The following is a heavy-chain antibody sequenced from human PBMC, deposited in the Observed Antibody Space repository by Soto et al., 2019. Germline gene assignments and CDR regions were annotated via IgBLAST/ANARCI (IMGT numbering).Heavy chain of an antibody. Sequence: PGGSLRLSCTASGFTFGDYAMSWFRQAPGKGLEWVGFIRSKAYGGTTEYAASVKGRFTISRDDSKSIAYLQMNSLKTEDTAVYYCTVVGTDKLLDFDYWGQVNLVTVS. CDR2: IRSKAYGGTT. CDR3: TVVGTDKLLDFDY. D-gene: IGHD2-15*01. CDR1: GFTFGDYA. J-gene: IGHJ4*02. V-gene: IGHV3-49*03.